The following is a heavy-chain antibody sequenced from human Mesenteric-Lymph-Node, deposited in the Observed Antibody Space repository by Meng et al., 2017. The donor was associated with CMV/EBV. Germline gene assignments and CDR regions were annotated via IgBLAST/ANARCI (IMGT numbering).Heavy chain of an antibody. CDR2: ISSSSSYI. D-gene: IGHD7-27*01. Sequence: GESLKISCAASGFTFSSYSMNWVRQAPGKGLEWVSSISSSSSYIYYADSVKGRFTTSRDNAKNTLFLQMNSLRVEDTAVYYCAKDLQTGDGFDYWGQGTLVTVSS. CDR1: GFTFSSYS. J-gene: IGHJ4*02. V-gene: IGHV3-21*01. CDR3: AKDLQTGDGFDY.